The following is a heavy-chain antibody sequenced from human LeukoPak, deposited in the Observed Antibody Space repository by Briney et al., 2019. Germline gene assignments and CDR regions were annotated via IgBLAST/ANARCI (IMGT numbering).Heavy chain of an antibody. J-gene: IGHJ6*02. CDR2: VRVSGGST. D-gene: IGHD6-19*01. CDR1: GFTFSSYA. V-gene: IGHV3-23*01. CDR3: AKVLGSGWPYYYYGMDV. Sequence: GGSLRLSCAASGFTFSSYAMSWVRRAPGKGLGWVSAVRVSGGSTYYADSVKGRFTISRDNSKNTLYLQMNSLRAEDTAVYYCAKVLGSGWPYYYYGMDVWGQGTTVTVSS.